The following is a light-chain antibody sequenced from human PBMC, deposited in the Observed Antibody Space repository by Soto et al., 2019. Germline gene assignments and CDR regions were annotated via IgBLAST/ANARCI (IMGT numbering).Light chain of an antibody. V-gene: IGLV3-1*01. Sequence: SYELTRPPSVSVSPGQTASITCSGDKLGDKYASWYQQKPGQSPVLVIYQDHNRPSGIPERFSGSNSGNTATLTISGTQATDEADYYCQAWDSSTAVFGGGTKLTVL. CDR2: QDH. CDR3: QAWDSSTAV. CDR1: KLGDKY. J-gene: IGLJ3*02.